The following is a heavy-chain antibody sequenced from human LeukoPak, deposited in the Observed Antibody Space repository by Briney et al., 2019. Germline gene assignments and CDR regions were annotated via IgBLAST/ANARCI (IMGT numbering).Heavy chain of an antibody. V-gene: IGHV1-18*04. Sequence: ASVKVSCKASGYNFNRYTITWVRQAPGQGLEWMGWVSTSNGATNYAEKFQGRVTMTTEAVTKTAYMELRRLTSGDTAMYFCARVSDTSMVTPGFDSWGQGTLVTVS. CDR1: GYNFNRYT. CDR3: ARVSDTSMVTPGFDS. J-gene: IGHJ4*02. D-gene: IGHD5-18*01. CDR2: VSTSNGAT.